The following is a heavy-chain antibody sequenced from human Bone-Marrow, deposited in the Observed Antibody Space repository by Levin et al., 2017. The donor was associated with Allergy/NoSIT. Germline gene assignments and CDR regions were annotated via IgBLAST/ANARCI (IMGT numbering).Heavy chain of an antibody. D-gene: IGHD3-16*01. CDR2: ISWNGDRT. CDR3: ARVAFGGRTEDS. Sequence: SGGSLRLSCEASGFSFDDYVISWVRQSPGKGLEWVSDISWNGDRTTYAESVRGRFSISRDNAKNSVFLQMNSLTADDTAIYYCARVAFGGRTEDSWGQGTLVTVSS. V-gene: IGHV3-20*04. CDR1: GFSFDDYV. J-gene: IGHJ1*01.